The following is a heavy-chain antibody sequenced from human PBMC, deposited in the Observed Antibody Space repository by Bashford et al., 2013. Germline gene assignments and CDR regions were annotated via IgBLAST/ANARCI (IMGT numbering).Heavy chain of an antibody. CDR3: ARGEGYHTPDY. CDR2: IDPNTSGT. J-gene: IGHJ4*02. CDR1: GYTFTGYY. Sequence: ASVKVSCKASGYTFTGYYMHWVRQAPGQGLEWMGWIDPNTSGTNNAQKFQGRVTMTRDTSISTAYMELRSLRSDDTAVYYCARGEGYHTPDYWGQGTLVTVSS. V-gene: IGHV1-2*02. D-gene: IGHD5-24*01.